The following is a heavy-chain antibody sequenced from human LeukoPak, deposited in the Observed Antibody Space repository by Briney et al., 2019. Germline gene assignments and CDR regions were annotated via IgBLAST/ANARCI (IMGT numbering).Heavy chain of an antibody. Sequence: SEPLSLTCTVSGGSISSYYWSWIRQPPGKGLEWIGYIYYSGSTNYNPSLKSRVTISVDTSKNQFSLKLSSVTAADTAVYYCARANEERWLHTLRAFDIWGQGTMVTVSS. D-gene: IGHD5-24*01. J-gene: IGHJ3*02. CDR1: GGSISSYY. CDR2: IYYSGST. CDR3: ARANEERWLHTLRAFDI. V-gene: IGHV4-59*01.